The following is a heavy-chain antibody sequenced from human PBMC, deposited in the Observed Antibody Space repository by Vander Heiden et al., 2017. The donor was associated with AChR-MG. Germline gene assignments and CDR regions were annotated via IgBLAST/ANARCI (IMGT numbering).Heavy chain of an antibody. CDR3: ARQQQLTSFDY. Sequence: QLQLQESGPGLVKPSETLSLTCTVSGGSISSSSYYWGWLRQPPGKGLEWIGSIYYSGSTYYNPSLKSRVTISVDTSKNQFSLKLSSVTAADTAVYYCARQQQLTSFDYWGQGTLVTVSS. V-gene: IGHV4-39*01. D-gene: IGHD6-13*01. J-gene: IGHJ4*02. CDR2: IYYSGST. CDR1: GGSISSSSYY.